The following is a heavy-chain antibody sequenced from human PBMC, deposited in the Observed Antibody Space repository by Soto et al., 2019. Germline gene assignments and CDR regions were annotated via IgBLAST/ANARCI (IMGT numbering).Heavy chain of an antibody. CDR2: MSYDGSNI. J-gene: IGHJ6*02. V-gene: IGHV3-30*18. CDR3: AKDRWCSQLLWCVGRYGLDV. D-gene: IGHD2-2*01. CDR1: GFTFKNYG. Sequence: QVQLVESGGGVVQPGGSLRLSCAVSGFTFKNYGMHWFRQAPGKGLEWVAVMSYDGSNIYYADSVKGRFTISRDNSKSTLYLQMNDLRNEDTAVYYCAKDRWCSQLLWCVGRYGLDVWGQGTTVTVSS.